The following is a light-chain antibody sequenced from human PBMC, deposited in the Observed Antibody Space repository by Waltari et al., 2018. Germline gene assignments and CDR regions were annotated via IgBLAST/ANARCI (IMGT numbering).Light chain of an antibody. CDR2: SGT. Sequence: LTQPPSASGTPGQRVTISCSGSTSTIGTNYVYWYHQKPGQAPVLALLSGTDRAPAQPGWLARTTESAVRSVTLGRFSGHNSGTTAPLTVRRVEAGDEADYYCQGWDSSSDHRVFGGGTKLTVL. CDR1: TSTIGTNY. CDR3: QGWDSSSDHRV. J-gene: IGLJ3*02. V-gene: IGLV3-21*04.